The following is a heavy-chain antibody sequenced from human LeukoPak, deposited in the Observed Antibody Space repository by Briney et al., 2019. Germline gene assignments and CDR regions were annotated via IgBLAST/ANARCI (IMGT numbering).Heavy chain of an antibody. V-gene: IGHV4-30-4*01. CDR2: IYYSGST. D-gene: IGHD4-17*01. J-gene: IGHJ4*02. CDR3: ARGDGDYGDYVG. Sequence: SETLSLTCTVSGGSISSGDYYWSWIRQPPGKGLEWIGYIYYSGSTYYNPSLKSRVTISVDTSKNQFSLKLSSVTAADTAVYYCARGDGDYGDYVGWGQGTLVTVSS. CDR1: GGSISSGDYY.